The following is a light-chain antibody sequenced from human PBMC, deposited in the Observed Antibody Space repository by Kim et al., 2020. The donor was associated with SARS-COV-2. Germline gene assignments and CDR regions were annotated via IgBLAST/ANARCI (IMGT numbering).Light chain of an antibody. CDR2: ATS. CDR3: QPYKNYSP. V-gene: IGKV1-5*03. Sequence: SAAFGDSVTIPCRASQSVDGWLAWYQQKPGKAPKVLIYATSYLQSGVPSRFSGSRSGTEFTLTINSLQPDDYATYYCQPYKNYSPFGQGTKVDIK. J-gene: IGKJ1*01. CDR1: QSVDGW.